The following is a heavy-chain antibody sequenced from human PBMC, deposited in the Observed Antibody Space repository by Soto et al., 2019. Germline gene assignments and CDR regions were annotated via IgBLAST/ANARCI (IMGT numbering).Heavy chain of an antibody. CDR2: INSDGSST. CDR3: ARSLQGPGAFDI. J-gene: IGHJ3*02. Sequence: EVQLVESGGGLVQPGGSLRLSCAASGFTFSSYWMHWVRQAPGKGLVWVSRINSDGSSTSYADSVKGRFTISRDNAKNTLYLQMNSLRAADTAVYYCARSLQGPGAFDIWGQGTMVTVSS. V-gene: IGHV3-74*01. CDR1: GFTFSSYW.